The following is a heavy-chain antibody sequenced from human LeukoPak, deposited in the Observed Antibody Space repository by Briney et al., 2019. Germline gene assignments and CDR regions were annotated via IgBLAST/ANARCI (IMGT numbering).Heavy chain of an antibody. CDR3: ARALDTAMITPAHAFDI. CDR1: GFTFSSCA. D-gene: IGHD5-18*01. J-gene: IGHJ3*02. CDR2: SSNSGRTI. Sequence: GGSLRLSCAASGFTFSSCAMGWIRQAPGKGLEWVSYSSNSGRTIYYTDSVKGRFTISRDNAKNSLYLQMNSLRAEDTAVYYCARALDTAMITPAHAFDIWGQGTMVTVSS. V-gene: IGHV3-11*01.